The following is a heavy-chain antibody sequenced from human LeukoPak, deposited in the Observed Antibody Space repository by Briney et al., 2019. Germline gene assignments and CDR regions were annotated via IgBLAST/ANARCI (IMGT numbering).Heavy chain of an antibody. CDR3: ARDSSGWYTRSGLLIDY. J-gene: IGHJ4*02. CDR1: GFTFSSYE. V-gene: IGHV3-48*03. Sequence: PGGSLRLSCAASGFTFSSYEMNWVRQAPGKGLEWVSYISSSGSTIYYADSVKGRFTISRDNAKNSLYLQMNSLRAEDTAVYYCARDSSGWYTRSGLLIDYWGQGTLVTVSS. CDR2: ISSSGSTI. D-gene: IGHD6-19*01.